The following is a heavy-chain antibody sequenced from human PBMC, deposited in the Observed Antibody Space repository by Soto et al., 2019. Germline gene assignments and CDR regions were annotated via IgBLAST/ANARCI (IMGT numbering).Heavy chain of an antibody. Sequence: GASVKVSCKASGGTFSSYAISWVRQAPGKGLEWMGGFDPEDGETIYAQKFQGRVTMTEDTSTDTAYMELSSLRSEDTAVYYCATFYGTPYDAFDIWGQGTMVTVSS. CDR2: FDPEDGET. V-gene: IGHV1-24*01. J-gene: IGHJ3*02. CDR1: GGTFSSYA. CDR3: ATFYGTPYDAFDI. D-gene: IGHD3-10*01.